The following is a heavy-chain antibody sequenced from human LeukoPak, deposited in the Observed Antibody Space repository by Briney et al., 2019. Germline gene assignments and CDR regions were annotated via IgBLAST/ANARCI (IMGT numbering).Heavy chain of an antibody. CDR3: ASLFHGYGGNYFDY. CDR2: IIPIFGTA. CDR1: GGTFSSYA. V-gene: IGHV1-69*13. J-gene: IGHJ4*02. D-gene: IGHD4-23*01. Sequence: GASVKVSCKASGGTFSSYAISWVRQAPGQGLEWMGGIIPIFGTANYAQKFQGRVTITADESTSTAYMELSSLRSEDTAVYYCASLFHGYGGNYFDYWGQGTLVTVSS.